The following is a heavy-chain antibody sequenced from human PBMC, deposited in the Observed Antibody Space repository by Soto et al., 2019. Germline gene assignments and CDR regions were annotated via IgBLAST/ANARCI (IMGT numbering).Heavy chain of an antibody. V-gene: IGHV4-30-4*01. CDR1: GGSISSGDYY. D-gene: IGHD4-4*01. CDR2: IYYSGST. J-gene: IGHJ4*02. CDR3: ALTTVTSTFDY. Sequence: SETLSLTCTVSGGSISSGDYYWSWIHQPPGKGLEWIGYIYYSGSTYYNPSLKSRVTISVDTSKNQFSLKLSSVTAADTAVYYCALTTVTSTFDYWGQGTLVTVSS.